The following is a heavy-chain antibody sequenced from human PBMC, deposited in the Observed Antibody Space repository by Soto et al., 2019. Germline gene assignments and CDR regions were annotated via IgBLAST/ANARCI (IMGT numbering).Heavy chain of an antibody. Sequence: EVQLVESGGGLVKPGGSLRLSCAASGFTFSNAWMSWVRQAPGKGLEWVGRIESKTDGGTTDYAAPVNGRFTISRDDSKNTLYLQMNSLKTEVTAVYYCTTYAGARWGQGTLVTVSS. D-gene: IGHD7-27*01. J-gene: IGHJ4*02. CDR2: IESKTDGGTT. CDR3: TTYAGAR. CDR1: GFTFSNAW. V-gene: IGHV3-15*04.